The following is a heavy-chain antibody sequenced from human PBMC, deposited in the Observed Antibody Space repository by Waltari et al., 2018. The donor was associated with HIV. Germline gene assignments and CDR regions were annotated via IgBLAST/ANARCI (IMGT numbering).Heavy chain of an antibody. D-gene: IGHD6-19*01. J-gene: IGHJ4*02. V-gene: IGHV3-33*01. CDR1: GFSVSRYG. CDR2: IWHDGSKK. Sequence: QVQLVESGGGVVRPGRSLRLSCAASGFSVSRYGMTWVRQAPGKGLEWVAVIWHDGSKKYYAGSVKGRFTVSRDTSKNTLYLEMNRLRAEDTAVYHCARDPGTLLIAVAGAFDYWGPGIPVTVSS. CDR3: ARDPGTLLIAVAGAFDY.